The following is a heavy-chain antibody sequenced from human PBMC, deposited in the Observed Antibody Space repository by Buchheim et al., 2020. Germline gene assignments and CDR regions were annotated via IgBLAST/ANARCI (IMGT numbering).Heavy chain of an antibody. CDR2: INSDGSDR. J-gene: IGHJ4*02. CDR3: AREVRGHAYFDT. V-gene: IGHV3-74*01. Sequence: EVQLVESGGGLIQPGGSLRLSCAASGFTFTIFCMHWVRQAPGKGLMWVSRINSDGSDRSYAASVKGRFTISRDNAENTLYLQMNSLTVEDTGVYSCAREVRGHAYFDTWGQGT. CDR1: GFTFTIFC.